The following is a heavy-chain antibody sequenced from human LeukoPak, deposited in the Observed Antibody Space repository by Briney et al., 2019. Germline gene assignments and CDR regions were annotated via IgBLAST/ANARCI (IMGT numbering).Heavy chain of an antibody. J-gene: IGHJ6*03. CDR1: GGSFSGYY. V-gene: IGHV4-34*01. CDR2: INHSGST. CDR3: ARGQPHIAVGYYYYYYMDV. D-gene: IGHD6-19*01. Sequence: SETLSLTCAVYGGSFSGYYWSWIRQPPGKGLEWIGEINHSGSTNYNPSLKSRVTISVDTSKNQFSLKLSSVTAADTAVYYCARGQPHIAVGYYYYYYMDVWGKGTTVTVSS.